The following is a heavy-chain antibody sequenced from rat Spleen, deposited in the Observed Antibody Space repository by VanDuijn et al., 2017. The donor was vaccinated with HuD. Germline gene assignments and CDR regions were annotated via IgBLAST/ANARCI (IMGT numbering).Heavy chain of an antibody. CDR3: ATDQGYGGYSAYWYFDF. V-gene: IGHV5-29*01. J-gene: IGHJ1*01. Sequence: EVQLVESGGGLVQPGRSLRLSCAASGFTFTNYGLAWVRQAPTKVLEWVAIISYDGANTYYRDSVKGRFTISRDNAKGTLYLQMDSLRSEDTATYYCATDQGYGGYSAYWYFDFWGPGTMVTVSS. CDR2: ISYDGANT. CDR1: GFTFTNYG. D-gene: IGHD1-11*01.